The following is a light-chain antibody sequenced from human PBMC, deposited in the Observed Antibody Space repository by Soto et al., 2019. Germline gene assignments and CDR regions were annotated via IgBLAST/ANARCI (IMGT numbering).Light chain of an antibody. V-gene: IGLV2-14*01. CDR3: SSPTRSSTYV. CDR2: EVS. J-gene: IGLJ1*01. Sequence: QSVLTQPASVSGAPGQSITISCTGTSSDVGGYNYVSWYQQHPGKAPKLMIYEVSNRPLGVSNRFSGSKSANTASLTISGLTAEDEADYYCSSPTRSSTYVLGTGTKLTVL. CDR1: SSDVGGYNY.